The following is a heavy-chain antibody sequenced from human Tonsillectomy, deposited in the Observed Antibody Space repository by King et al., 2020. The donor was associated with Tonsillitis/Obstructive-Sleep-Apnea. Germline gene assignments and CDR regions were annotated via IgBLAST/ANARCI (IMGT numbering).Heavy chain of an antibody. D-gene: IGHD1-1*01. V-gene: IGHV3-43*01. CDR2: ITWDGGTT. CDR1: GFTFNDFT. J-gene: IGHJ4*02. CDR3: AKAGLWMKSAYNYYFDY. Sequence: VQLVESGGVVVQPGGSLRLSCAASGFTFNDFTMHWVRQAPGKGLEWVSLITWDGGTTYYAASVKGRFTISRDNSKNSLYLQMNSLRTEDTALYYCAKAGLWMKSAYNYYFDYWGQGTLVTVSS.